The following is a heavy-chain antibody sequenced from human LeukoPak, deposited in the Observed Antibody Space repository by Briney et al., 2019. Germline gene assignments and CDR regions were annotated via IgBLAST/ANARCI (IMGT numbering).Heavy chain of an antibody. D-gene: IGHD6-13*01. CDR3: ARDTLFVSGYSSSWYGMDV. CDR2: IYTSGST. J-gene: IGHJ6*02. CDR1: GGSISSYY. V-gene: IGHV4-4*07. Sequence: TSETLSLTCTVSGGSISSYYWSWIRQPAGKGLEWIGRIYTSGSTNYSPSLKSRVTMSVDTSKNQFSLKLSSVTAADTAVYYCARDTLFVSGYSSSWYGMDVWGQGTTVTASS.